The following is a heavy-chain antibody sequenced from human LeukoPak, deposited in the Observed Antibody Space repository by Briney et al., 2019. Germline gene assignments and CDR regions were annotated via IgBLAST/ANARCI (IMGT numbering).Heavy chain of an antibody. CDR1: AFTFSIYA. J-gene: IGHJ4*02. V-gene: IGHV3-23*01. CDR3: ARETAVTGSYYFDY. D-gene: IGHD6-19*01. Sequence: PGGSLRLSCAASAFTFSIYAMSWVRQAPGKGLGWVSPISGSGGSTHYADSVKGRFTISRDNSKNTLYLQMNSLRAEDTAVYYCARETAVTGSYYFDYWGQGSLVTVSS. CDR2: ISGSGGST.